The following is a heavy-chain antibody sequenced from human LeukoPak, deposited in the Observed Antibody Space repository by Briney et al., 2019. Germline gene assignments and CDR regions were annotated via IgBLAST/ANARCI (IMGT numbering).Heavy chain of an antibody. D-gene: IGHD1-26*01. CDR1: GFIFSTYS. J-gene: IGHJ4*02. CDR2: ISSSGTTI. V-gene: IGHV3-48*04. CDR3: ASDGATTVNY. Sequence: GGSLRLSCAASGFIFSTYSMNWVRQAPGRGLEWVSYISSSGTTIYYADSVKGRFTISRDNAKNTLYLQMNSLRAEDTAVYYCASDGATTVNYWGQGILVTVSS.